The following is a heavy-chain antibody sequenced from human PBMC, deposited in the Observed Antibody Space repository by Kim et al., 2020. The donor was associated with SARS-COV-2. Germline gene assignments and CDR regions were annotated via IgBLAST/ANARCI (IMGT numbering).Heavy chain of an antibody. V-gene: IGHV1-24*01. J-gene: IGHJ4*02. CDR3: ATGYSSGWLYFDY. Sequence: YAQKFQGRVTMTEDTSTDTAYMELSSLRSEDTAVYYCATGYSSGWLYFDYWGQGTLVTVSS. D-gene: IGHD6-19*01.